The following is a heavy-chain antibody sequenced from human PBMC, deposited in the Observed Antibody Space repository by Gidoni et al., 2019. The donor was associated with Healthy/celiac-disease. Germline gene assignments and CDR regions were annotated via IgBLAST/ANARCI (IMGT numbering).Heavy chain of an antibody. D-gene: IGHD3-22*01. J-gene: IGHJ4*02. CDR3: ARGWGGLVVVINPDGSLDY. Sequence: QVQLVESGGGVVQPGRSLRLSCAAPGFTFSSYGMHWVRQAPGKGLEWVAVIWYDGSNKYYADSVEGRFTISRDNSKNTLYLQMNSLRAEGTAVYYCARGWGGLVVVINPDGSLDYWGQGTLVTVSS. CDR1: GFTFSSYG. CDR2: IWYDGSNK. V-gene: IGHV3-33*01.